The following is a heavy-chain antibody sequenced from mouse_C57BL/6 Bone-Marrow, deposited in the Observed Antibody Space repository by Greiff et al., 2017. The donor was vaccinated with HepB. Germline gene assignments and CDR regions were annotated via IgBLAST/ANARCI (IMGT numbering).Heavy chain of an antibody. CDR3: TAPAVDYAMDY. J-gene: IGHJ4*01. CDR2: IRLKSDNYAT. V-gene: IGHV6-3*01. CDR1: GFTFSNYW. D-gene: IGHD1-1*01. Sequence: EVKLMESGGGLVQPGGSMKLSCVASGFTFSNYWMNWVRQSPEKGLEWVAQIRLKSDNYATHYAESVKGRFTISRDDSKSSVYLQMNNLRAEDTGIYYCTAPAVDYAMDYWGQGTSVTVSS.